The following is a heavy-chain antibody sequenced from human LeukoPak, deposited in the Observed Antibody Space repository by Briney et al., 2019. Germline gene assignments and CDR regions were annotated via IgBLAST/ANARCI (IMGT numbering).Heavy chain of an antibody. CDR2: IYYSGST. Sequence: SETLSLTCTVSGGSVSSGSYYWSWIRQPPGKGLEWIGYIYYSGSTNHNPSLKSRVTISVDTSKNQFSLKLSSVTAADTAVYYCARDRENYDILTGYYRWYFDYWGQGTLVTVSS. V-gene: IGHV4-61*01. CDR3: ARDRENYDILTGYYRWYFDY. D-gene: IGHD3-9*01. CDR1: GGSVSSGSYY. J-gene: IGHJ4*02.